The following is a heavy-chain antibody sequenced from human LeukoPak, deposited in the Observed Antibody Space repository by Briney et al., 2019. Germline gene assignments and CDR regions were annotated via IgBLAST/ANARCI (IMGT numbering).Heavy chain of an antibody. CDR2: INPNSGGT. CDR3: ARDRYGVRSGSCDY. CDR1: GYTFTGYY. D-gene: IGHD1-26*01. J-gene: IGHJ4*02. Sequence: ASVKVSCKTSGYTFTGYYMHWVRQAPGQGLEWMGWINPNSGGTNYAQKFQGRVTMTRDTSISTAYMELRSLRYDDTAVYYCARDRYGVRSGSCDYWGQGTLVTVSS. V-gene: IGHV1-2*02.